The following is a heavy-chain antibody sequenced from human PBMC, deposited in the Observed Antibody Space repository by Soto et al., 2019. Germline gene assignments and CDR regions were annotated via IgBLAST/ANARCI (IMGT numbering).Heavy chain of an antibody. CDR1: GFTFSSYG. Sequence: GGSLRLSCAASGFTFSSYGMHWVRQAPGKGLEWVAVIWYDGSNKYYADSVKGRFTISRDNSKNTLYLQMNSLRAEDTAVYYCARGEAGVKESSDGYDFWSGYYTPYDYWGQGTLVTVSS. J-gene: IGHJ4*02. V-gene: IGHV3-33*01. CDR3: ARGEAGVKESSDGYDFWSGYYTPYDY. CDR2: IWYDGSNK. D-gene: IGHD3-3*01.